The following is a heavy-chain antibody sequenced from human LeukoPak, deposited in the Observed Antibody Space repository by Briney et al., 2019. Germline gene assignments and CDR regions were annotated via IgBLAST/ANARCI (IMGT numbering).Heavy chain of an antibody. CDR3: ARDRLWFGELNYYFDY. CDR2: IIPIFGTA. V-gene: IGHV1-69*01. J-gene: IGHJ4*02. D-gene: IGHD3-10*01. Sequence: SVKVSCKASVGTFSSYAISWVRQAPGQGLEWMGGIIPIFGTANYAQKFQGRVTITADESTSTAYMELSSLRSEDTAVYYCARDRLWFGELNYYFDYWGQGTLVTVSS. CDR1: VGTFSSYA.